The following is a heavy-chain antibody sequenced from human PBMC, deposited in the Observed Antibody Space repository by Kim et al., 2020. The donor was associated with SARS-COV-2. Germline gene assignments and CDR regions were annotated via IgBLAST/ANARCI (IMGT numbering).Heavy chain of an antibody. CDR2: IYHSGST. D-gene: IGHD6-13*01. CDR1: GGSISSSNW. J-gene: IGHJ4*02. Sequence: SETLSLTCAVSGGSISSSNWWSWVRQPPGKGLEWIGEIYHSGSTNYNPSLKSRVTISVDKSKNQFSLKLSSVTAADTAVYYCARDLVSGSWYYDATKWGQGTLVTVSS. CDR3: ARDLVSGSWYYDATK. V-gene: IGHV4-4*02.